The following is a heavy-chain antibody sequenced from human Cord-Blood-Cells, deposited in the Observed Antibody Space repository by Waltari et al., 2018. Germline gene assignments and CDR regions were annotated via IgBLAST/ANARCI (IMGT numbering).Heavy chain of an antibody. CDR2: IIPIFDTA. CDR3: ARVYCTNGVCYKIWFDP. V-gene: IGHV1-69*01. J-gene: IGHJ5*02. CDR1: GGTFSSYA. D-gene: IGHD2-8*01. Sequence: QVQLVQSGAEVKKPGSSVKVSCKASGGTFSSYAISWVRQAPGQGLEWMGGIIPIFDTANYAQKFQGRVTITADESTSTAYMELSSLRSEDTAVYYCARVYCTNGVCYKIWFDPWGQGTLVTVSS.